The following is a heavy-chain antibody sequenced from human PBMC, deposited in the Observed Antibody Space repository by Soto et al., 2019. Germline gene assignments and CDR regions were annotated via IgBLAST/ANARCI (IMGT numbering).Heavy chain of an antibody. CDR2: IYNGERT. D-gene: IGHD6-19*01. Sequence: QVHLQESGPGLVKPSETMSLTCTASGASIRNFYWNWVRQFPGKGLEWIGHIYNGERTNYNPSLKSRVTISVDTSKNQFSLKLSSVTVADTAVYYCAQTTGWPGFDYWDQGTLVTVSS. J-gene: IGHJ4*02. CDR1: GASIRNFY. CDR3: AQTTGWPGFDY. V-gene: IGHV4-59*01.